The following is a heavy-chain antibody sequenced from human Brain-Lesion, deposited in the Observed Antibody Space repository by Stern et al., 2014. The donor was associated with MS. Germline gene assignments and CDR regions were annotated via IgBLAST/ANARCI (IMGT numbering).Heavy chain of an antibody. CDR3: ARAHVDTWDWFDP. CDR2: INGDGSRT. Sequence: EVQLVESGGDLVQPGGSLRLSSTASGFTFSTYWMHWVRQAPGKGLVWVSRINGDGSRTSYADSVKGRFTISRDNAKNTLYVQMNSLRVEDTAVYYCARAHVDTWDWFDPWGQGTLVTVSS. D-gene: IGHD5-18*01. J-gene: IGHJ5*02. CDR1: GFTFSTYW. V-gene: IGHV3-74*01.